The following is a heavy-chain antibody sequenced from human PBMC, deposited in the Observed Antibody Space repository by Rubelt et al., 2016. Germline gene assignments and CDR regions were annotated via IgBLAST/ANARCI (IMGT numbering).Heavy chain of an antibody. CDR1: GGSFTTYY. D-gene: IGHD6-13*01. CDR3: ARETSAGTSNYYMDV. Sequence: QVQLQESGPGLVKPSETLSLTCTVSGGSFTTYYWSWIRQPPGKGLEWIGFIYSSGSTNYNPSLKSRVSISVDTSKNQFSLRRSAVTAADTAVYYCARETSAGTSNYYMDVWGKGTTVTVSS. V-gene: IGHV4-59*12. J-gene: IGHJ6*03. CDR2: IYSSGST.